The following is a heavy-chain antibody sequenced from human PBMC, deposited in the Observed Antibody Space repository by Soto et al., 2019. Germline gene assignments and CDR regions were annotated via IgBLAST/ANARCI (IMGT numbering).Heavy chain of an antibody. CDR1: GYSISSGYY. Sequence: SETLSLTCAGSGYSISSGYYWGWIRQPPGKGLEWIGSIYHSGSTYYNPSLKSRVTISVDTSKNQFSLKLSSVTAADTAVYYCAKRIAVAGTRGAFDIWGQGTMVT. V-gene: IGHV4-38-2*01. CDR2: IYHSGST. J-gene: IGHJ3*02. D-gene: IGHD6-19*01. CDR3: AKRIAVAGTRGAFDI.